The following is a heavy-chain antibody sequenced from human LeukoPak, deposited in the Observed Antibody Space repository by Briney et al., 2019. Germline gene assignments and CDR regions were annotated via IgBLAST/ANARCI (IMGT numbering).Heavy chain of an antibody. CDR1: GGSFSNYY. V-gene: IGHV4-34*01. J-gene: IGHJ4*02. CDR3: ARGTDGFDY. Sequence: SETLSLTCAVYGGSFSNYYWNWIRQSPGKGLEWIGEINHSGSSNYSPSLNIRVTISVDSSKNQFSLNLGSVTAADTAVYYCARGTDGFDYWGQGTLVTVSS. CDR2: INHSGSS.